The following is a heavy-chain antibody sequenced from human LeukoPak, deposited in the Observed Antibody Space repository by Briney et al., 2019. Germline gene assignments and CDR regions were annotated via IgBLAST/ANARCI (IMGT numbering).Heavy chain of an antibody. D-gene: IGHD2-2*02. J-gene: IGHJ6*02. CDR1: GGSISSGGYY. CDR3: ARDSRNQLLYRSYYYYGMDV. V-gene: IGHV4-31*03. Sequence: TSETLSLTCTVSGGSISSGGYYWSWIRQHPGKGLEWIGYIYYSGSTYYNPSFKSRVTISVDTSKNQFSLKLSSVTAADTAVYYCARDSRNQLLYRSYYYYGMDVWGQGTMVTVSS. CDR2: IYYSGST.